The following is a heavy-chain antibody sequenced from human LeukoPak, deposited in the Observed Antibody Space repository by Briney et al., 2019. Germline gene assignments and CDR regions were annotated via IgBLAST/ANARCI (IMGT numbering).Heavy chain of an antibody. V-gene: IGHV4-34*01. Sequence: SETLSPTCAVYGGSFSGYYWSWIRQPPGKGLEWIGEINHSGSTNYNPSLKSRVTISVDTSKNQFSLKLTSVTAADTAVYYCARVTIRSGSPLHAFDIWGQGTMVTVSS. CDR1: GGSFSGYY. D-gene: IGHD3-22*01. J-gene: IGHJ3*02. CDR3: ARVTIRSGSPLHAFDI. CDR2: INHSGST.